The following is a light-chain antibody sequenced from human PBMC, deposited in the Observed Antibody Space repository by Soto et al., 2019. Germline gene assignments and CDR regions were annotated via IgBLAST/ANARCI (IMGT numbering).Light chain of an antibody. V-gene: IGKV3-11*01. CDR1: QSVGSY. Sequence: EIVLTQSPATLSSSPGERATLSCRASQSVGSYLAWYRQKPGQAPRLLISGASNRAPGIPARFSGSGSGTEFTLTISSLEPEDFAVYYCQQRNNWPPTWTFGQGTKV. J-gene: IGKJ1*01. CDR2: GAS. CDR3: QQRNNWPPTWT.